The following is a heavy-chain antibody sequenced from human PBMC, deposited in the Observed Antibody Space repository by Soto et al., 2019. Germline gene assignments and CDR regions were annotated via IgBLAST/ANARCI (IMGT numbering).Heavy chain of an antibody. J-gene: IGHJ5*02. CDR2: IYYSGST. CDR3: ARGVPYSYGYVSWFDP. CDR1: GGSLSSGAYY. D-gene: IGHD5-18*01. V-gene: IGHV4-31*03. Sequence: SETLSLTCTVSGGSLSSGAYYWSWIRQHPGKGLEWIGYIYYSGSTYYNPSLESRVTLSVDTSTKQFSLKLSSVTAADTAVYYCARGVPYSYGYVSWFDPWGQGTLVTVSS.